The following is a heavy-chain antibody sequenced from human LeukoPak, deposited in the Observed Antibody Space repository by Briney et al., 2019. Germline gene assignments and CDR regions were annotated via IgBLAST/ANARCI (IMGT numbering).Heavy chain of an antibody. Sequence: PGGSLRLSCAASGFTFRSYSMNWVRQAPGKGLEWVSSISSSSSYIYYADSVKGRFTISRDNAKNSLYLQMNSLRAEDTAVYYCARESDLYYYDSSGYPDYWGQGTLVTVSS. V-gene: IGHV3-21*01. CDR1: GFTFRSYS. CDR3: ARESDLYYYDSSGYPDY. D-gene: IGHD3-22*01. CDR2: ISSSSSYI. J-gene: IGHJ4*02.